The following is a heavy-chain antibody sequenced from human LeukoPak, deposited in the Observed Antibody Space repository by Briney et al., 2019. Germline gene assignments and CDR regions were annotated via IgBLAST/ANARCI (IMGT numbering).Heavy chain of an antibody. CDR1: GFSFSTYG. CDR2: IRSDGTNK. Sequence: GGSLRLSCAASGFSFSTYGMHWVRQAPGKGLEWVSFIRSDGTNKYYADSVKGRFTISRDKSKNTLFLQMNSLRAEDTAVYYCARDQGAAAGDYFDYRGQGTLVTVSS. V-gene: IGHV3-30*02. D-gene: IGHD6-13*01. CDR3: ARDQGAAAGDYFDY. J-gene: IGHJ4*02.